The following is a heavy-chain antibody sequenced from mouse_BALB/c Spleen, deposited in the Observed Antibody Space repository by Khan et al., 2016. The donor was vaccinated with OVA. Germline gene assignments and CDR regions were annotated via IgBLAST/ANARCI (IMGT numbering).Heavy chain of an antibody. D-gene: IGHD1-1*01. CDR2: ISYSGRT. Sequence: EVELVESGPGLVKPSQSLSLTCTVTGYSITSNYAWNWIRQFPGTKLEWMGYISYSGRTNYNPSLHSRISLTRDTSTNQFFLQLNSVTTEDTATYYCARGNYYGYAMDYWGQGTSITVSS. J-gene: IGHJ4*01. V-gene: IGHV3-2*02. CDR1: GYSITSNYA. CDR3: ARGNYYGYAMDY.